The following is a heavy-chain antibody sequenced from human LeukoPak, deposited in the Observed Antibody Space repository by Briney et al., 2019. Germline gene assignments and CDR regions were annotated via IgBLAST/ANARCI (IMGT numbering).Heavy chain of an antibody. CDR3: ATELTGYSSGWYLKGSPAFDI. D-gene: IGHD6-19*01. CDR2: ISGSGGST. Sequence: GGSLRLSCAASGFTFSSYSMNWVRQAPGKGLEWVSAISGSGGSTYYADSVKGRFTISRDNSKNTLYLQMNSLRAEDTAVYYCATELTGYSSGWYLKGSPAFDIWGQGTMVTVSS. V-gene: IGHV3-23*01. CDR1: GFTFSSYS. J-gene: IGHJ3*02.